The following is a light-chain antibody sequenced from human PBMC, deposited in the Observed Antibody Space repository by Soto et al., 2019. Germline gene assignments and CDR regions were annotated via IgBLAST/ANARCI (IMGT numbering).Light chain of an antibody. V-gene: IGLV1-44*01. CDR1: SSDISSNP. CDR3: SAWDDNIYGPV. J-gene: IGLJ2*01. Sequence: QSVLTQPPSASGTPGQRVAISCSGGSSDISSNPVNWYLHLPGAAPKLLIYRDNQRPSGVPDRFSGSKSGTSASLTISGLQYEDEADYFCSAWDDNIYGPVFGGGTKLTVL. CDR2: RDN.